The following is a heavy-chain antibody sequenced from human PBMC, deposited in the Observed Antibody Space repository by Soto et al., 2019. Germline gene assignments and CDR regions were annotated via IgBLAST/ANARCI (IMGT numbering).Heavy chain of an antibody. CDR2: ISHGGNT. J-gene: IGHJ6*02. Sequence: VQLQESGPGLVKPSGTLSLTCAVSGDSISSRNWWSWVRQPPGKGLEWIGEISHGGNTNYNPSLQSRVTISVDKSKNQFSLKLSSVTAADTAVYYSARAGRGYCSGFSCDSGLYGMDVWGQGTTVTVSS. CDR3: ARAGRGYCSGFSCDSGLYGMDV. CDR1: GDSISSRNW. D-gene: IGHD2-15*01. V-gene: IGHV4-4*02.